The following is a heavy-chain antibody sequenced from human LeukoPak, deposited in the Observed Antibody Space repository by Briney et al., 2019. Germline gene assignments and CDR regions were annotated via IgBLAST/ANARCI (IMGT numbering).Heavy chain of an antibody. V-gene: IGHV4-30-2*01. CDR3: ARGVPVTD. CDR2: IYHSGST. D-gene: IGHD3-10*01. J-gene: IGHJ4*02. Sequence: SETLSLTCAVSGGSISSGGYSWSWIRQPPGKGLEWIGYIYHSGSTYYNPSLKSRVTISVDRAKNQFSLKLSSVTAADTAVYYCARGVPVTDWGQGTLVTVSS. CDR1: GGSISSGGYS.